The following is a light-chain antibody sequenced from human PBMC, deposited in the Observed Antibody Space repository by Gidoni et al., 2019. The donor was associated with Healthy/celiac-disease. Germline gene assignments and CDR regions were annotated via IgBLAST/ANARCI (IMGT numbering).Light chain of an antibody. Sequence: EIVMTQSPATLSASPGERATLSCRASQSVSSNLAWYQQKPGQAPRLLIYGASTRATGIPGRFSGSGSGTEFTLTISILQSEDFAVYYCQRYNNWPLYTFGQGTKLEIK. CDR1: QSVSSN. CDR3: QRYNNWPLYT. CDR2: GAS. J-gene: IGKJ2*01. V-gene: IGKV3-15*01.